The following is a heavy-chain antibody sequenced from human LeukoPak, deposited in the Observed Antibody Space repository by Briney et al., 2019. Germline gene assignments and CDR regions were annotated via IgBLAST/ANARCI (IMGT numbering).Heavy chain of an antibody. D-gene: IGHD4-11*01. J-gene: IGHJ4*02. CDR3: ARDLTTVRRAYFDY. CDR1: GDSISSYY. V-gene: IGHV4-4*07. Sequence: SETLSLTCTVSGDSISSYYWSWIRQPAGKGLEWIGRIYTSGSTNYNPSLKSRVTMSVDTSKNQFSLKLSSVTAADTAVYYCARDLTTVRRAYFDYWGQGTLVTVSS. CDR2: IYTSGST.